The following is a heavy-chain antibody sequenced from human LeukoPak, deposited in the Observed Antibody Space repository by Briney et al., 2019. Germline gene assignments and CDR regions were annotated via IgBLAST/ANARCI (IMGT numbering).Heavy chain of an antibody. CDR2: VSTSGIT. J-gene: IGHJ4*02. D-gene: IGHD3-22*01. V-gene: IGHV4-4*07. CDR1: GASISTYY. CDR3: ARATYDSSDYFYPYFDY. Sequence: PSETLSLTCTVSGASISTYYWTWIRQPAGKGPEWIGRVSTSGITKYNPSLKSRVIMSVDTSKNQFSLNLTSVTAADTAVYYCARATYDSSDYFYPYFDYWGQGTLVTVSS.